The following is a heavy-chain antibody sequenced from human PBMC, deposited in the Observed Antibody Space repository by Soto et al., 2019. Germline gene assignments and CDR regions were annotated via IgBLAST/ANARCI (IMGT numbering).Heavy chain of an antibody. Sequence: QVQLQESGPGLVKPSETLSLTCTVSGGSISSYYWSWIRQPPGKGLEWIGYIYYSGSTNYNPSLTIRVTIAVDTSKNQFSLKRSSVTAADTAVYYCARLWGWYFDYWGQGTLVTVSS. CDR2: IYYSGST. J-gene: IGHJ4*02. CDR1: GGSISSYY. CDR3: ARLWGWYFDY. V-gene: IGHV4-59*01. D-gene: IGHD2-21*01.